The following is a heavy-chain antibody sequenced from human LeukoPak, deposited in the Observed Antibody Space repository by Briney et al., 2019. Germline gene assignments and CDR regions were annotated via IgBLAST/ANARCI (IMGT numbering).Heavy chain of an antibody. D-gene: IGHD2-15*01. Sequence: ASVKVSCKASGYTFINNDINWVRQAPGQGLEWMAWIDPKNGNKGYAQNFQGRVTMTTDTSISTAYMELSSLRSEDTAVYYCARSHTRKGFCGGGRCYPAVWWFDPWGQGTLVTVSS. J-gene: IGHJ5*02. CDR1: GYTFINND. CDR3: ARSHTRKGFCGGGRCYPAVWWFDP. V-gene: IGHV1-8*01. CDR2: IDPKNGNK.